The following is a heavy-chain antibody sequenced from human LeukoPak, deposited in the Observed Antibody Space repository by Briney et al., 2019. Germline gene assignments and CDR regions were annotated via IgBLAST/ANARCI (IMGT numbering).Heavy chain of an antibody. CDR1: GFTFSDYY. CDR3: ARSLKRGDAFDI. V-gene: IGHV3-11*06. Sequence: PGGSLRLSCAASGFTFSDYYMSWIRQAPGKGLEWVSYISSSGSYTNYADSVKGRFTISRDNAKNSLYLQMNSLRAEDTAVYYCARSLKRGDAFDIWGQGTMVTVSS. D-gene: IGHD5-24*01. J-gene: IGHJ3*02. CDR2: ISSSGSYT.